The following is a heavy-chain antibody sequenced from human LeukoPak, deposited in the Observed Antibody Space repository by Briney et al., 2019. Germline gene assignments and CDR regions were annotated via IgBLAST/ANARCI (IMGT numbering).Heavy chain of an antibody. Sequence: SETLSLTCAVYGGSFSGYYWSWIRQPPGKGLEWIGYIYYSGSTNYNPSLKSRITISVDTSKNQFSLKLSSVTAADTAVYYCARGIGRDENWFDPWGQGTLVTVSS. D-gene: IGHD2-15*01. CDR1: GGSFSGYY. V-gene: IGHV4-59*01. J-gene: IGHJ5*02. CDR2: IYYSGST. CDR3: ARGIGRDENWFDP.